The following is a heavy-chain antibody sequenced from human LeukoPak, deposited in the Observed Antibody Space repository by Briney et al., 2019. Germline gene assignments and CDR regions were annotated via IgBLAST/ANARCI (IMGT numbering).Heavy chain of an antibody. CDR3: ARVIGDMAAAGTYYYYYMDV. J-gene: IGHJ6*03. D-gene: IGHD6-13*01. CDR1: GGTFSSYA. V-gene: IGHV1-69*05. Sequence: GASVKVSCKASGGTFSSYAISWVRQAPGQGLEWMGGIIPIFGTANYAQKFQGRVTITTGESTSTAYMELSSLRSEDTAVYYCARVIGDMAAAGTYYYYYMDVWGKGTTVTVSS. CDR2: IIPIFGTA.